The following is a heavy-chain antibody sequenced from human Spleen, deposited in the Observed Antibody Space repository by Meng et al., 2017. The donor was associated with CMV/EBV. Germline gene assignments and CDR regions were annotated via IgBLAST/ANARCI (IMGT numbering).Heavy chain of an antibody. V-gene: IGHV3-11*03. CDR3: ARGRYSSSWSVDY. CDR1: GFTFSDYY. CDR2: ISSSSSYT. D-gene: IGHD6-13*01. Sequence: VQRLEFGGGLFKPGGSLRLSCAASGFTFSDYYMSWIRQAPGKGLEWVSYISSSSSYTNYADSVKGRFTISRDNAKNSLYLQMNSLRAEDTAVYYCARGRYSSSWSVDYWGQGTLVTVSS. J-gene: IGHJ4*02.